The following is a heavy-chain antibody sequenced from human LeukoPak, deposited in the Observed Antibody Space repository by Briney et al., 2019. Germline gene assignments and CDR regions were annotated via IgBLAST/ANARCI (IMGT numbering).Heavy chain of an antibody. CDR3: ARDYSTVTTFFDY. CDR1: GFTFRSYN. CDR2: ITGGSTTI. V-gene: IGHV3-48*01. Sequence: QPGGSLRLSCAASGFTFRSYNMNWVRQAPGKGLEWASYITGGSTTIYYADSVKGRFTISRDNAKNSLYLQMNSLRAEDTAVYYCARDYSTVTTFFDYWGQGTLVTVSS. D-gene: IGHD4-17*01. J-gene: IGHJ4*02.